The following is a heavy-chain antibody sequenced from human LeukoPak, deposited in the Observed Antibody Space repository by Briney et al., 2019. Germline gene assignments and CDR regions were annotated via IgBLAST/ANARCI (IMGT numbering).Heavy chain of an antibody. Sequence: GGALQISGKGSGYNFTRYWMGGARQRPGRGVEGMGKSYPGDSEIRNSPSLQGQVTISADQSISTAYLQWSSLKASDTAMYYCARLQASRHNREWWFDPWGQGTLVTVSS. CDR3: ARLQASRHNREWWFDP. V-gene: IGHV5-51*01. D-gene: IGHD3-3*01. J-gene: IGHJ5*02. CDR1: GYNFTRYW. CDR2: SYPGDSEI.